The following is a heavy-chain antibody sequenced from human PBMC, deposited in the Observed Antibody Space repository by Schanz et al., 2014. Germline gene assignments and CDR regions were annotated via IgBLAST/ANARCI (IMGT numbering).Heavy chain of an antibody. V-gene: IGHV1-18*04. Sequence: QVQLVQSGPEVKKPGASLRVSCRASGYSITNYGITWVRQAPGQGLEWMGWVSAYNGNINYAQKFRGRVTMTADRSTNTAYMELGSLGSADTAVYYCARDRDQWDGNFCDFWGQGTLVTVSS. D-gene: IGHD1-26*01. CDR3: ARDRDQWDGNFCDF. J-gene: IGHJ4*02. CDR2: VSAYNGNI. CDR1: GYSITNYG.